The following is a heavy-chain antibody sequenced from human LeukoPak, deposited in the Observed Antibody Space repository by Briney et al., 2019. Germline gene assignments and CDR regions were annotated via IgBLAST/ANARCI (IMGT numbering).Heavy chain of an antibody. V-gene: IGHV3-30-3*01. CDR3: ARDELSGCFDY. CDR2: ISYDGSNK. CDR1: GFTFSSYA. Sequence: GRSLRLSCAASGFTFSSYAMHWVRQAPGKGLEWVAVISYDGSNKYYADSVKGRFTISRDNSKNTLYLQMNSLRAEDTAVYYCARDELSGCFDYWGQGTLVTVPS. J-gene: IGHJ4*02. D-gene: IGHD3-22*01.